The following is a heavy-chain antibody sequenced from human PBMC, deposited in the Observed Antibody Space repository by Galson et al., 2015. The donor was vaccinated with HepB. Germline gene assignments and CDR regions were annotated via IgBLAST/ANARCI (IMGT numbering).Heavy chain of an antibody. CDR3: ARDRPVLRYPEYYFDY. CDR1: GYTFTSHA. J-gene: IGHJ4*02. CDR2: INAGNGNT. D-gene: IGHD3-9*01. Sequence: SVKVSCKASGYTFTSHAMHWVRQAPGQRLGWMGWINAGNGNTKYSQKFQGRVTITRDTSASTAYMELSSLRSEDTAVYYCARDRPVLRYPEYYFDYWGQGTLVTVSS. V-gene: IGHV1-3*01.